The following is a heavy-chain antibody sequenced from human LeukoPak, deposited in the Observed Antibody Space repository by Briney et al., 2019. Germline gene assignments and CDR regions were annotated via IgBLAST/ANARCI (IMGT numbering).Heavy chain of an antibody. D-gene: IGHD5-12*01. CDR2: IYYSGST. Sequence: SETLSLTCTVSGGSISSSSYYWGWIRQPPGKGLEWIGSIYYSGSTYYNPSLKSRVTISVDTSKNQFSLKLSSVTAADTAVYYCARAIGGYTIDYWGQGTLVTVSS. V-gene: IGHV4-39*01. CDR1: GGSISSSSYY. CDR3: ARAIGGYTIDY. J-gene: IGHJ4*02.